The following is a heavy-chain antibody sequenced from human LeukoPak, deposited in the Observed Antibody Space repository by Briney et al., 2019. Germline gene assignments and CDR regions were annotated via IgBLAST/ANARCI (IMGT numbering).Heavy chain of an antibody. CDR1: GYTFTGYY. CDR2: INPNTGGT. V-gene: IGHV1-2*06. D-gene: IGHD5-24*01. Sequence: ASVKVSCKASGYTFTGYYMQWVRQAPGQGLEWMGRINPNTGGTNSAQKFQGRVTMTRDTSITTAYMELSRLRSDDTAVYYCARVGDSLNDAFDVWGQGTLVTVSS. J-gene: IGHJ3*01. CDR3: ARVGDSLNDAFDV.